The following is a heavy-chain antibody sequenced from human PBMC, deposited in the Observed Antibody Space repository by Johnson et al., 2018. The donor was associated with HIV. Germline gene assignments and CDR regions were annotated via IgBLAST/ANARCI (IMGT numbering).Heavy chain of an antibody. CDR1: GFTFSNAW. D-gene: IGHD3-22*01. Sequence: VQLVESGGGVVQPGKSLRLSCAASGFTFSNAWMSWVRQAPGKGLEWVGRIKSKTDGGTTDYAAPVKGRFTISRDDSKNTLYLQMNSLKTEDTAVYYCTPWHYYDSSGDAFDIWGQGKMVTVSS. J-gene: IGHJ3*02. CDR3: TPWHYYDSSGDAFDI. CDR2: IKSKTDGGTT. V-gene: IGHV3-15*01.